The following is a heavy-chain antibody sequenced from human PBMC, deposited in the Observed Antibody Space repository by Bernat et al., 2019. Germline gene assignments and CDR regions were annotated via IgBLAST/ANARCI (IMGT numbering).Heavy chain of an antibody. CDR3: ARERFYPSGSVYYFDY. CDR2: ISYDGNNK. CDR1: GFTFSVYT. Sequence: QVQLVESGGGVVQPGRSLRLSCAASGFTFSVYTMHWVRQAPGKGLNWLAVISYDGNNKYYTDSVKGRFTISRDNSKNTLYLQMNSLRTEDTAVYYCARERFYPSGSVYYFDYWGQGTLVTVSS. V-gene: IGHV3-30*10. D-gene: IGHD3-10*01. J-gene: IGHJ4*02.